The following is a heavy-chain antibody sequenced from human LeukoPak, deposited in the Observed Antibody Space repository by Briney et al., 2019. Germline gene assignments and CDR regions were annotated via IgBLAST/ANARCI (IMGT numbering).Heavy chain of an antibody. D-gene: IGHD2-21*02. CDR2: FYYSGST. J-gene: IGHJ4*02. Sequence: SETLSLTCSVSGGAATIFYWSWIRQSPGKGLECIEYFYYSGSTEYNPSLKSRVTMSGDTSKNQLSLKLRSVTAADTAMYYCARHRFASAVILDYWGQGDPVTVSS. V-gene: IGHV4-59*08. CDR3: ARHRFASAVILDY. CDR1: GGAATIFY.